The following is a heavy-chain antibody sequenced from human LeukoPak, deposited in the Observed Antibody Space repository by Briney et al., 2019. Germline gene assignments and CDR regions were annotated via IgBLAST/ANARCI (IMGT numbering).Heavy chain of an antibody. CDR3: AREDSSGSWNYFDY. CDR1: GGSISIYY. Sequence: SETLALTCTVAGGSISIYYWSWIRQPPGKGLQLIGYIYYSGSTNYNPSPKSRVTISVDASKNQFSLKLNSVTAADTAVYYCAREDSSGSWNYFDYWGQGALVTVSS. D-gene: IGHD6-19*01. V-gene: IGHV4-59*01. J-gene: IGHJ4*02. CDR2: IYYSGST.